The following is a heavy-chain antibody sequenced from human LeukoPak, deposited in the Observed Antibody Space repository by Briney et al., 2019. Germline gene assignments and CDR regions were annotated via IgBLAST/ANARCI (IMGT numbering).Heavy chain of an antibody. D-gene: IGHD2-8*01. CDR2: ISYDGSNK. Sequence: GRSLRLSCEAPGFTFSSYAMHWVRQAPGKGLEWVAVISYDGSNKYYADSVKGRFTISRDNSKNTLYLQMNSLRAEDTAVYYCARDRYYDAFDIWGQGTMVTVSS. V-gene: IGHV3-30-3*01. CDR3: ARDRYYDAFDI. CDR1: GFTFSSYA. J-gene: IGHJ3*02.